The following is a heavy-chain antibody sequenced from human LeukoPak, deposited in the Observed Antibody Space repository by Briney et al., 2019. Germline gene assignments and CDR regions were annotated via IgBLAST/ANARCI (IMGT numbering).Heavy chain of an antibody. J-gene: IGHJ1*01. CDR1: GGSISSYY. CDR3: ARDVSGDGPGYFQH. CDR2: IYYSGST. Sequence: PSETLSLTCTVSGGSISSYYWSYIRQPPGKGLEWIGYIYYSGSTNYNPSLKSRVTISVDTSKNHFSLKLSSVTAADTAVYYCARDVSGDGPGYFQHWGQGTLVTVSS. V-gene: IGHV4-59*01. D-gene: IGHD4-17*01.